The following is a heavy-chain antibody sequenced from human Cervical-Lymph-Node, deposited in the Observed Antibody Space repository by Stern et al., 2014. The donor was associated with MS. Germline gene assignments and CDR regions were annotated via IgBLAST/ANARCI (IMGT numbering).Heavy chain of an antibody. Sequence: EMQLVESGGGLVKPGGSLRLSCAASGFSFSVETMNWVRQSPGKGLEWFSSISSSSSFTHCADSVKGRFTISRDNINNSLFLQMSSLPVEDTAVYYCASAAPRGYWGQGTLVAVSS. D-gene: IGHD1-26*01. J-gene: IGHJ4*02. V-gene: IGHV3-21*01. CDR1: GFSFSVET. CDR3: ASAAPRGY. CDR2: ISSSSSFT.